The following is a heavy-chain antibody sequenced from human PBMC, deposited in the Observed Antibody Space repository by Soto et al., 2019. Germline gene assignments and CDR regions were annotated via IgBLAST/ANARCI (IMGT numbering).Heavy chain of an antibody. CDR3: ERVYDRYSSGQNSFDN. J-gene: IGHJ5*02. D-gene: IGHD6-19*01. V-gene: IGHV3-20*04. CDR2: INWNGGST. CDR1: GCTFGDYG. Sequence: GGSLRLSCAASGCTFGDYGMSWGRQAPGKGLEWVSGINWNGGSTGYADSVKGRFTISRDNAKNSLYLQMNSLRAEDTALYYWERVYDRYSSGQNSFDNWGQGT.